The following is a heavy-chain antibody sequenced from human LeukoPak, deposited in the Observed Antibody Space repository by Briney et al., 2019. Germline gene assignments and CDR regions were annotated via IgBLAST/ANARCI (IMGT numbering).Heavy chain of an antibody. J-gene: IGHJ4*02. CDR3: ARRRRDGYNKYYFDY. V-gene: IGHV4-34*01. D-gene: IGHD5-24*01. CDR2: INHSGST. Sequence: SETLSLTCAVYGGSFSGYYWSWIRQPPGKGLEWIGEINHSGSTSYNPSLKSRVTISVDTSKNQFSLKLSSVTAADTAVYYCARRRRDGYNKYYFDYWGQGTLVTVSS. CDR1: GGSFSGYY.